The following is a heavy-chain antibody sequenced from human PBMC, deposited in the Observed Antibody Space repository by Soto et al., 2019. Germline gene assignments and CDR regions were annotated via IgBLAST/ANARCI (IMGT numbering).Heavy chain of an antibody. CDR3: ASLYCTNGVCPDDYYYYYMDV. CDR2: ISSSSSTI. V-gene: IGHV3-48*01. Sequence: PGGSLRLSCAASGFTFSSYSMNWVRQAPGKGLEWVSYISSSSSTIYYADSVKGRFTISRDNAKNSLYLQMNSLRAEDTAVYYCASLYCTNGVCPDDYYYYYMDVWGKGTTVTVSS. J-gene: IGHJ6*03. D-gene: IGHD2-8*01. CDR1: GFTFSSYS.